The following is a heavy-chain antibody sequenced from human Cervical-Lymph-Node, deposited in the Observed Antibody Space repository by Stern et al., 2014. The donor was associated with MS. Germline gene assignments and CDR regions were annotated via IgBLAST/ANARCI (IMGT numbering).Heavy chain of an antibody. Sequence: EVQLVQSGGGLVQPGGSLRLSCAASGFSFSTSAMSWVRQAPGKGLEWVSAIGGSGDSTYYADSVKGRFTISRDNSKNTLYLQMNSLRAEDTAVYYCAKDDYYYDSGGYLGWFDSWGQGTLVTVS. CDR3: AKDDYYYDSGGYLGWFDS. V-gene: IGHV3-23*04. J-gene: IGHJ5*01. CDR1: GFSFSTSA. CDR2: IGGSGDST. D-gene: IGHD3-22*01.